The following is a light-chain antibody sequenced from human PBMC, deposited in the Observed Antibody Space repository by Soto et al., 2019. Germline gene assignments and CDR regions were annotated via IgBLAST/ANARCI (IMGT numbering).Light chain of an antibody. J-gene: IGKJ1*01. V-gene: IGKV1-5*01. Sequence: DIQMTQSPSTLSASVGDRVTITCRASQSISSWLAWYQQKPGKAPKLLIYDASSLESGVPSMFSGIGCGKEYTLTIRSLQPDDFATYYCQQYNSYWTFGQGTKVEIK. CDR2: DAS. CDR1: QSISSW. CDR3: QQYNSYWT.